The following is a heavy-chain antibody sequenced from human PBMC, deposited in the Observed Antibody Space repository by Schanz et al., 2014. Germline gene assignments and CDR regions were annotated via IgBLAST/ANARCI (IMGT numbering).Heavy chain of an antibody. Sequence: QLQESGPGVVKPSETLSLTCTVSGGSISSSTYYWGWIRQPPGKGPEWIGTIDDTGSTYYTPSRGGRPPMSEDPPKSKPPVQLTSVTAADTAVYYCARDALGGPHNWFDPWGQGTLVSVSS. CDR1: GGSISSSTYY. J-gene: IGHJ5*02. CDR2: IDDTGST. V-gene: IGHV4-39*02. D-gene: IGHD3-16*01. CDR3: ARDALGGPHNWFDP.